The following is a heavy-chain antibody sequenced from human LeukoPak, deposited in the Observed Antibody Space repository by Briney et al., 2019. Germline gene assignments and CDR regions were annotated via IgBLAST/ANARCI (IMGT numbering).Heavy chain of an antibody. J-gene: IGHJ6*02. CDR2: IKEDGSEK. V-gene: IGHV3-7*05. Sequence: GGSLRLSCAASGFTFKSYWMNWVRQAPGKGLEWVAHIKEDGSEKYYVDSVKGRFTISRDNAKNSLHLQMNSLRADDTAVYYCARAGYTYTWPPSYYYGMDVWGQGTTVTASS. CDR1: GFTFKSYW. D-gene: IGHD2-2*02. CDR3: ARAGYTYTWPPSYYYGMDV.